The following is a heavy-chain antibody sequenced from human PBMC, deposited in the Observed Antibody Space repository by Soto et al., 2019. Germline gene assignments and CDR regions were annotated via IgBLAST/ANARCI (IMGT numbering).Heavy chain of an antibody. CDR1: GFTFGDYA. J-gene: IGHJ4*02. D-gene: IGHD3-10*01. CDR2: IYWKGGNR. V-gene: IGHV3-20*04. CDR3: VRSGDYRSGSYWYFFDY. Sequence: GGSLRLSCIASGFTFGDYAMSWFRQAPGKGLEWVSGIYWKGGNRHYADSVKGRFTITRDNAKNSLYLQLDSLRAEDTALYYCVRSGDYRSGSYWYFFDYWGQGTQVTVSS.